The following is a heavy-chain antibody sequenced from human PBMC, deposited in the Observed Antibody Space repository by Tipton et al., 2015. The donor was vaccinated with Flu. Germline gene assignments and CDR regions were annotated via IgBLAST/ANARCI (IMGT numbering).Heavy chain of an antibody. CDR3: ARVGDLWSGTNYGLDV. CDR1: GGSLSSYF. D-gene: IGHD3-3*01. CDR2: IYYTGST. V-gene: IGHV4-59*12. Sequence: TLSLTCTVSGGSLSSYFWSWIRQPPGKGLEWIGYIYYTGSTNYSPSLKSRVTMSVDTSKNQFSLRLSSVTAADTAVYYCARVGDLWSGTNYGLDVWGQGTTVTVSS. J-gene: IGHJ6*01.